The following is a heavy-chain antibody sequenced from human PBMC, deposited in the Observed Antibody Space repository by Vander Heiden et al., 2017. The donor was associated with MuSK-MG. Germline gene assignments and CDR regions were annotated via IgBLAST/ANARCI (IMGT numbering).Heavy chain of an antibody. Sequence: EVQLVESGGGLVKPGGSLRRSCAASGFTFSSYSMNWVRQAPGKGLEWVSSISSSSSYIYYADSVKGRFTISRDNAKNSLYLQMNSLRAEDTAVYYCARSLAVAGTYYYMDVWGKGTTVTVSS. CDR3: ARSLAVAGTYYYMDV. J-gene: IGHJ6*03. V-gene: IGHV3-21*01. CDR2: ISSSSSYI. CDR1: GFTFSSYS. D-gene: IGHD6-19*01.